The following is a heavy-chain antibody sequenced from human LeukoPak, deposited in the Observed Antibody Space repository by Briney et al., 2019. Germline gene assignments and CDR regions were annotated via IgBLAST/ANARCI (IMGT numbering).Heavy chain of an antibody. CDR1: GDSISSSSYY. CDR3: ARRRDGYQFFDD. CDR2: IYYSGST. V-gene: IGHV4-39*01. D-gene: IGHD5-24*01. Sequence: SETLSLTCTVSGDSISSSSYYWGWIRQPPGKGLGWIGRIYYSGSTYYNPSLKSPVTISVGTSKNQLSLKLSSVTAADTAVYYCARRRDGYQFFDDWGQGTLVTVSS. J-gene: IGHJ4*02.